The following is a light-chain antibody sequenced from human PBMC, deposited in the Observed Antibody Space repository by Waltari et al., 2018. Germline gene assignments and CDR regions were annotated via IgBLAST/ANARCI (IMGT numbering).Light chain of an antibody. CDR1: QSVTSIS. Sequence: EIVLTQSPGTLSLSPGERATLSCRTSQSVTSISLTWYQQKLGQAPRLLIYGTSSRDTGIPDRFGGSGSGTDFTLTSSRLDAEEFAVYYCQQYDGEVVTFGGGTKVEI. CDR3: QQYDGEVVT. CDR2: GTS. J-gene: IGKJ4*01. V-gene: IGKV3-20*01.